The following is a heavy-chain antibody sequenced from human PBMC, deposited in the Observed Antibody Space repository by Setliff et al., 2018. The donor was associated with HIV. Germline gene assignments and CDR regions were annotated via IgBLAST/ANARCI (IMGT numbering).Heavy chain of an antibody. CDR1: GFTFSSYS. J-gene: IGHJ4*02. D-gene: IGHD3-10*01. CDR3: ARGGYYGSGSYYLQGY. Sequence: GESLKISCAASGFTFSSYSMNWVRQAPGKGLEWVSYISSSSSTIYYADSVKGRFTISRDNAKNSLYLQMNSLRAEDTAVYYCARGGYYGSGSYYLQGYWGQGTLVTVSS. CDR2: ISSSSSTI. V-gene: IGHV3-48*04.